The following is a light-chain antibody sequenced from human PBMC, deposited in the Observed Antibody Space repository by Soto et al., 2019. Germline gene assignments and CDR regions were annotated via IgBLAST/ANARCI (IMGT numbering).Light chain of an antibody. J-gene: IGKJ4*01. CDR3: HQYDSSPLT. CDR1: QSVSSSY. CDR2: GAS. Sequence: EIVLTQSPGTLSLSPGERATLSCRASQSVSSSYLAWYQQKPGQAPRLLIYGASSRATGIPDRLSGSGSGTDFTLTISRLEPEDLGVYYCHQYDSSPLTFGGGTKVEIK. V-gene: IGKV3-20*01.